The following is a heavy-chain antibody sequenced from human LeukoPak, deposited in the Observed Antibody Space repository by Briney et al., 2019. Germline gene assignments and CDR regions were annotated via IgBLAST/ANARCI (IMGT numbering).Heavy chain of an antibody. Sequence: SETLSLTCTVSGGSISSYYWSWIRQSPGKGLEWIGYIYYSGRTNYNPSLKSRVTISVDTSKNQFSLKLSSVTAADTAVYYCARGGSGYSYGLFDYWGQGTLVTVSS. J-gene: IGHJ4*02. CDR1: GGSISSYY. CDR2: IYYSGRT. D-gene: IGHD5-18*01. CDR3: ARGGSGYSYGLFDY. V-gene: IGHV4-59*01.